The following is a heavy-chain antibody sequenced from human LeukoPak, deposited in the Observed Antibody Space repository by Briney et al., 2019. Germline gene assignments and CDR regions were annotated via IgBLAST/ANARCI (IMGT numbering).Heavy chain of an antibody. J-gene: IGHJ4*02. D-gene: IGHD5-18*01. V-gene: IGHV3-9*01. CDR1: GFTFDDYA. Sequence: GRSLRLSCAASGFTFDDYAMHWVRQAPGKGLEWVSGISWNSGSIGYADSVKGRFTISRDNAKNSLYLQMNSLRAEDTALYYCAKARRGYSYGFFDYWGQGTLVTVSS. CDR3: AKARRGYSYGFFDY. CDR2: ISWNSGSI.